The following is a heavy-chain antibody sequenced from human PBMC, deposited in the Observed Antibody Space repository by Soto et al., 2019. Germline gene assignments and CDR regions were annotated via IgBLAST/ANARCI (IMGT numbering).Heavy chain of an antibody. V-gene: IGHV1-24*01. CDR2: FDPEDGET. Sequence: GASVTVSCKVSGYTLTELSMHWVRQAPGKGLEWMGGFDPEDGETIYAQKFQGRVTMTEDTSTDTAYMELSSLRSEDTAVYYCATAPYSGSYGWFDPWGQGTLVTVSS. D-gene: IGHD1-26*01. CDR1: GYTLTELS. J-gene: IGHJ5*02. CDR3: ATAPYSGSYGWFDP.